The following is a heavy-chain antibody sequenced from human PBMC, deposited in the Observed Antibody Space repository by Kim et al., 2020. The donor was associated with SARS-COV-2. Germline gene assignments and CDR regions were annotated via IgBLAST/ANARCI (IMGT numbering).Heavy chain of an antibody. Sequence: SETLSLTCTVSGDSISSGGYYWSWIRQHPGKGLEWIGYIYYSGNMYYNPSLESRVTISIDTSKNQFSLKLRSVTAADTAVYYCARDASMVSDYYFDYWGQGTLVSVSS. CDR2: IYYSGNM. V-gene: IGHV4-31*03. J-gene: IGHJ4*02. CDR1: GDSISSGGYY. CDR3: ARDASMVSDYYFDY. D-gene: IGHD3-10*01.